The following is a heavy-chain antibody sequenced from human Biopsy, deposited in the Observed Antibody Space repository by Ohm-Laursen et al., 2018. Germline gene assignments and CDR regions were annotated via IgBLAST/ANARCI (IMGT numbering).Heavy chain of an antibody. J-gene: IGHJ4*02. CDR1: GGDINNYY. CDR3: VRHSFGSGRDF. Sequence: PGTLSLTCNVSGGDINNYYWSWIRQPAGKGLEWIGRIYPGGSTNYNPSLKSRVTMSVDTSKKQLSLRLRSVTAADTAMYYCVRHSFGSGRDFWGQGTLVTVSS. CDR2: IYPGGST. D-gene: IGHD3-10*01. V-gene: IGHV4-4*07.